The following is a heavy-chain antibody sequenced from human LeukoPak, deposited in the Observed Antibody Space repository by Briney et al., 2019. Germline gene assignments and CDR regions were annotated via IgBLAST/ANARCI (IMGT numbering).Heavy chain of an antibody. Sequence: PSETLSLTCTVSGGSVSSGSYYWSWIRQPPGKGLEWIGYIYYSGSTYYNPSLKSRVTISVDTSKNQFSLKLSSVTAADTAVYYCARDLVWVLDYWGQGTLVTVSS. CDR2: IYYSGST. CDR3: ARDLVWVLDY. J-gene: IGHJ4*02. V-gene: IGHV4-61*01. CDR1: GGSVSSGSYY. D-gene: IGHD3-10*01.